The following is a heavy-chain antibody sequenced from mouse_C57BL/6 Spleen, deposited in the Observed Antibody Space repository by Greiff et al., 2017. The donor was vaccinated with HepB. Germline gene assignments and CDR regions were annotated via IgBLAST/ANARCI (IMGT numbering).Heavy chain of an antibody. CDR3: TPYDGFFDY. CDR1: GYTFTDYE. CDR2: IDPETGGT. V-gene: IGHV1-15*01. D-gene: IGHD2-3*01. Sequence: QVQLKESGAELVRPGASVTLSCKASGYTFTDYEMHWVKQTPVHGLEWIGAIDPETGGTAYNQKFKGKAILTADKSSSTAYMELRSLTSEDSAVYYCTPYDGFFDYWGQGTTLTVSS. J-gene: IGHJ2*01.